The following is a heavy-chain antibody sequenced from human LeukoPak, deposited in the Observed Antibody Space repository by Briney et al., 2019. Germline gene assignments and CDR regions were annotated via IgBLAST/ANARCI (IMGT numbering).Heavy chain of an antibody. D-gene: IGHD6-19*01. CDR1: GGPISSYY. CDR3: ARLVYSSGWISYY. J-gene: IGHJ4*02. Sequence: SETLSLTCTVSGGPISSYYWSWIRQPPGKGLEWIGYIYYSGSTNYNPSLKSRVTISVDTSKNQFSLKLSSVTAADTAVYYCARLVYSSGWISYYWGQGTLVTVSS. V-gene: IGHV4-59*08. CDR2: IYYSGST.